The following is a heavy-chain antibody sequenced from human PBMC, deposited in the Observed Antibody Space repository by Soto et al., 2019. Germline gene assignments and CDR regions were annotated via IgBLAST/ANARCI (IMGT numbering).Heavy chain of an antibody. D-gene: IGHD1-26*01. CDR2: ISGSGGST. Sequence: EVQLLESGGGLVQPGGSLRLSCAASGFTFSSYGMSWVRQAPGKGLEWVSSISGSGGSTYYADSVKGRFTISRDNSQNALYLQMNGLRAEDTAVYYCAKVKEVGAMTLFDYWGQGTLGTVSS. CDR3: AKVKEVGAMTLFDY. V-gene: IGHV3-23*01. CDR1: GFTFSSYG. J-gene: IGHJ4*02.